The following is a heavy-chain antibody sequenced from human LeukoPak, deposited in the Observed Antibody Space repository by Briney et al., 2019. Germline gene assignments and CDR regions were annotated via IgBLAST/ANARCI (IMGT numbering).Heavy chain of an antibody. V-gene: IGHV4-39*01. CDR3: ARYPGNVEMAFDY. D-gene: IGHD5-24*01. CDR1: GGSISSSNYY. Sequence: PSETLSLTCTVSGGSISSSNYYWGWIRQPPGKGLEWIGSIYYSGSTYYNPSLKSRVTISGDTSKNQFSLKLSSVTAADTAVYYCARYPGNVEMAFDYWGQGTLVTVSS. CDR2: IYYSGST. J-gene: IGHJ4*02.